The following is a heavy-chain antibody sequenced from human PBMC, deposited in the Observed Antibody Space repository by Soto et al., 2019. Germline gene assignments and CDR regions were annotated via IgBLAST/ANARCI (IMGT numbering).Heavy chain of an antibody. V-gene: IGHV1-69*01. J-gene: IGHJ6*04. CDR3: ARDPRGRSPNTPYYYYGMDV. Sequence: QVQLVQSGAEVKKPGSSVKVSCKASGGTFSSYAISWVRRAPGQGLEWMGGIIPMFGKANYAQKFQGRVTITADESTSTAYMELSSLRSEDTAVYYCARDPRGRSPNTPYYYYGMDVWGKGTTVTVSS. CDR1: GGTFSSYA. D-gene: IGHD2-2*02. CDR2: IIPMFGKA.